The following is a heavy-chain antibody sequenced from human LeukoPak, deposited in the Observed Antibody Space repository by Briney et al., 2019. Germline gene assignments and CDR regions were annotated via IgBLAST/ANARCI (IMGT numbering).Heavy chain of an antibody. Sequence: GESLRLSCAASGFTFSTYAMSWVRQAPGKGLEWVSAISDTGGSTYYADSVKGRFTISRDNSKNTLYLQMNSLRAEDTAVYYCAKDRSYGGSSAEDWGRGTLVTVSS. CDR3: AKDRSYGGSSAED. V-gene: IGHV3-23*01. CDR1: GFTFSTYA. J-gene: IGHJ4*02. CDR2: ISDTGGST. D-gene: IGHD4-23*01.